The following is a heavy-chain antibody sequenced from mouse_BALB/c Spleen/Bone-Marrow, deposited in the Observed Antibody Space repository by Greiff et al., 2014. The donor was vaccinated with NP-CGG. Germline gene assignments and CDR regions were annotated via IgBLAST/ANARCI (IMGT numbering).Heavy chain of an antibody. D-gene: IGHD2-2*01. Sequence: VQLQQSGPELVRPGVSVEISCKGSGYTFTDYAMHWVKQSHAKSLEWIGVISTYSGNTIYNQKFKGKATMTVDRSSSTAYMELARLTSEDSAIYYCARGEGYDGWYFDVWGAGTTVTVSS. V-gene: IGHV1-67*01. CDR3: ARGEGYDGWYFDV. CDR1: GYTFTDYA. J-gene: IGHJ1*01. CDR2: ISTYSGNT.